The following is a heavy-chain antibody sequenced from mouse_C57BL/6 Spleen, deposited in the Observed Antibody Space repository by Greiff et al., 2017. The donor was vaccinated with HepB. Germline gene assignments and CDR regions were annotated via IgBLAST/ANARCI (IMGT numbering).Heavy chain of an antibody. CDR2: IYPSDSET. J-gene: IGHJ2*01. CDR3: ARSGTGYYFDY. V-gene: IGHV1-61*01. D-gene: IGHD3-3*01. Sequence: QVQLQQPGAELVRPGSSVKLSCKASGYTFTSYWMDWVKQRPGQGLEWIGNIYPSDSETHYNQKFKDKATLTVDKSSSTAYMQLSSLTSDDSAVYYCARSGTGYYFDYWGQGTTLTVSS. CDR1: GYTFTSYW.